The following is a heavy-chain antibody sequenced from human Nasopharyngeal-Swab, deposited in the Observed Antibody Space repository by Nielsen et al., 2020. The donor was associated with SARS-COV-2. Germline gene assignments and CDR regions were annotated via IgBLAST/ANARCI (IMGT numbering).Heavy chain of an antibody. CDR1: GFTLGDYA. J-gene: IGHJ6*03. CDR2: IRSKAYGGTT. CDR3: TSLGTQLWYSYYYYYYMDV. Sequence: GRSPRLSCTASGFTLGDYALSWFRQAPGKGPEWVGFIRSKAYGGTTEYDASVKGRFTISRDDSKSIAYLQMNSLKTEDTAVYYCTSLGTQLWYSYYYYYYMDVCGKGTTVTVSS. V-gene: IGHV3-49*03. D-gene: IGHD5-18*01.